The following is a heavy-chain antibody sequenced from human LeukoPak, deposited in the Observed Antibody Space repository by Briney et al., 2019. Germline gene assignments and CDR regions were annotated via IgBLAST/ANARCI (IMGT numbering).Heavy chain of an antibody. Sequence: GGSLRLSCAATGFTFSSYSMNWVRQAPGKGLEWVSSISSSSSYIYYVDSVKGRFTISRDNAKNSLYLQMNSLRAEDTAVYYCARVRGISSSSDYWGQGTLVTVSS. D-gene: IGHD6-13*01. J-gene: IGHJ4*02. CDR1: GFTFSSYS. CDR2: ISSSSSYI. V-gene: IGHV3-21*01. CDR3: ARVRGISSSSDY.